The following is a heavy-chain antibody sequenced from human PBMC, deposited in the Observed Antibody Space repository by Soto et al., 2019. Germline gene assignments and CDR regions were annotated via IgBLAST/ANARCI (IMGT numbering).Heavy chain of an antibody. Sequence: GASVKVSCKASGYTFTSYGISWVRQAPGQGLDWMGWISVDNGNTNYAQRLQGRVTMTTDTSTSTAYMELRSLRSDDTAVYYCARDRCSGGSCGPAEGYFDLWGRGTLVTVSS. J-gene: IGHJ2*01. CDR2: ISVDNGNT. D-gene: IGHD2-15*01. CDR3: ARDRCSGGSCGPAEGYFDL. CDR1: GYTFTSYG. V-gene: IGHV1-18*01.